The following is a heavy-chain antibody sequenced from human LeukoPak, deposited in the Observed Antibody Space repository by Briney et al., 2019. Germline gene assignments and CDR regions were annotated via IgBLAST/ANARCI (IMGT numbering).Heavy chain of an antibody. CDR2: IYYSGST. J-gene: IGHJ5*02. D-gene: IGHD3-10*01. Sequence: PPETLSLTCTVSGGSISSSSYYWGWIRQPPGKGLEWIGSIYYSGSTYYNPSLKSRVTISVDTSKNQFSLKLSSVTAADTAVYYCASDLWFGENWFDPWGQGTLVTVSS. CDR1: GGSISSSSYY. CDR3: ASDLWFGENWFDP. V-gene: IGHV4-39*01.